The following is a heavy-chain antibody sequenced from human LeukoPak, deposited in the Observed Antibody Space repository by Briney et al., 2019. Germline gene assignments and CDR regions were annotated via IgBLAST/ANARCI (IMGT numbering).Heavy chain of an antibody. V-gene: IGHV1-18*01. Sequence: ASVKVSCKASGYTFTNYGISWVRQAPGQGLEWMGWISGYDDNTNYAQNLQGRLTMTTDTSTSTAYMELRSLRSDDTAVYYCATLDYSGSYYYFDYWGQGTLVTVSS. CDR2: ISGYDDNT. D-gene: IGHD1-26*01. CDR1: GYTFTNYG. J-gene: IGHJ4*02. CDR3: ATLDYSGSYYYFDY.